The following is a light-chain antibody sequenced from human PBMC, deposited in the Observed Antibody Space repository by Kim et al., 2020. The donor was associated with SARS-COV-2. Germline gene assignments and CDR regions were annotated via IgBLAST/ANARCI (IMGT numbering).Light chain of an antibody. CDR1: SGHSSYA. J-gene: IGLJ3*02. CDR3: QTSDTGIRV. CDR2: LNNDGSH. V-gene: IGLV4-69*01. Sequence: QPVLTQSPSASASLGASVRLTCTLSSGHSSYAIAWHQQQPEKGPRYLMKLNNDGSHTKGDGIPDRFSGSSSGAECYLTISSLQSEDEADYYCQTSDTGIRVFGGGTQLTVL.